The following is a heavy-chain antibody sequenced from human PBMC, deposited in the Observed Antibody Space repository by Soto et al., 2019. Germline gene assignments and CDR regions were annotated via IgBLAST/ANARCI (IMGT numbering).Heavy chain of an antibody. D-gene: IGHD5-12*01. CDR3: ANLEMATIAPYYFDY. CDR1: GFTFSSYG. Sequence: AGGSLRLSCAAFGFTFSSYGMHWVRQAPGKGLEWVAVISYDGSNKYYADSVKGRFTISRDNSKNTLYLQMNSLRAEDTAVYYCANLEMATIAPYYFDYWGQGTLVTVSS. CDR2: ISYDGSNK. J-gene: IGHJ4*02. V-gene: IGHV3-30*18.